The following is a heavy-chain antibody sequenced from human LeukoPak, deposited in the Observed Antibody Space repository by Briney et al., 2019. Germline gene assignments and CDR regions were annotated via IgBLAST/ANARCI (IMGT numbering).Heavy chain of an antibody. CDR2: IYYSGST. J-gene: IGHJ3*02. V-gene: IGHV4-39*01. CDR3: ARSAGGNLDAFDI. D-gene: IGHD4-23*01. CDR1: GGSISSSSYY. Sequence: PSETLSLTCTVSGGSISSSSYYWGWIRQPPGKGLEWIGSIYYSGSTYYNPSLKSRVTISVDTSKNQFSLKLSSVTAADTAVYYCARSAGGNLDAFDIRGQGTMVTVSS.